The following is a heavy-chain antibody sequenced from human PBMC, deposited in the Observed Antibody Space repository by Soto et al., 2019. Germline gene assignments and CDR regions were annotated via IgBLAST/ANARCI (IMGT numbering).Heavy chain of an antibody. CDR2: LTGNGGTT. J-gene: IGHJ4*02. D-gene: IGHD2-2*01. CDR3: ARGGQYQQPYQFDF. CDR1: GFTFSNFG. Sequence: EVKLWESGGGLVLPGGSLRLSCEASGFTFSNFGMSWVRQAPGKGLEWVSGLTGNGGTTYYADSVKGQFTISRDNSKNTLSLQMNSLRVDDTAVYYCARGGQYQQPYQFDFWGQGTLVTVSS. V-gene: IGHV3-23*01.